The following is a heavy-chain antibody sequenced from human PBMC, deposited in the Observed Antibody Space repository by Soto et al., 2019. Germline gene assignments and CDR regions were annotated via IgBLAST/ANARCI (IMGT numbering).Heavy chain of an antibody. V-gene: IGHV3-21*03. Sequence: EVQLVESGGGLVKPGGSLRLSCEASGFTFSSYTMNWVRQAPGKGLEWVSSISTSRNYIYYANSVKGRFTTSRDDAKNSLYLQINSLKVEDTAEYYCARDMSSAEVSEYFHQWGQGTLVAVSS. CDR2: ISTSRNYI. CDR3: ARDMSSAEVSEYFHQ. D-gene: IGHD3-22*01. J-gene: IGHJ1*01. CDR1: GFTFSSYT.